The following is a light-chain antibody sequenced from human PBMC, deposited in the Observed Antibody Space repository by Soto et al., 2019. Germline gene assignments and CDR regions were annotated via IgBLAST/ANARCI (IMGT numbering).Light chain of an antibody. CDR3: QQYSSYPYT. Sequence: DIQMTQSPSTLSASVGDRVTITCRASQSISSWLAWYQQKPGTAPKLLIYKASSLQSGVPSRFSGSGSGTEFTLPTSSLQPDDFATYYCQQYSSYPYTFGQGTKLEIK. CDR2: KAS. J-gene: IGKJ2*01. CDR1: QSISSW. V-gene: IGKV1-5*03.